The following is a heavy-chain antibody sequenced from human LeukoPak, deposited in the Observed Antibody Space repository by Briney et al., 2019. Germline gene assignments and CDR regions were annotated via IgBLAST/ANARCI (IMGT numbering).Heavy chain of an antibody. V-gene: IGHV4-4*07. CDR2: IYHSGST. Sequence: SETLSLTCTVSGGSISSYYWSWIRQPAGKGLEWIGSIYHSGSTYYNPSLKSRVTISVDTSKNQFSLKLSSVTAADTAVYYCARAGRSSWNPFDYWGQGTLVTVSS. J-gene: IGHJ4*02. CDR3: ARAGRSSWNPFDY. CDR1: GGSISSYY. D-gene: IGHD6-13*01.